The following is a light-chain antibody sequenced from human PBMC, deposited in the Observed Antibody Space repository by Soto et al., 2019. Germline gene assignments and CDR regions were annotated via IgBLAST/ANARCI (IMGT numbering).Light chain of an antibody. J-gene: IGKJ2*01. V-gene: IGKV3-20*01. Sequence: EIVLTQSPGTLSLSPGERATLSCRASQSVTHNHLAWYQQKRGQAPRLLIYIASARATGLPGRFSGSGSGSDFTLTISRLEPEDFAVYYCQQYAVSPYTFGQGTKLEI. CDR2: IAS. CDR1: QSVTHNH. CDR3: QQYAVSPYT.